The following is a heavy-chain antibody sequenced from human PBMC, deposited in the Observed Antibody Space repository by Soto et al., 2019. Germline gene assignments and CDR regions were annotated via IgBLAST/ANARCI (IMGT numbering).Heavy chain of an antibody. Sequence: SETLSLTCTVSGGSISSSSYYWGWIRQPPGKGLEWIGSIYYSGSTYYNPSLKSRVTISVDTSKNQFSLKLSSVTAADTAVYYCARQEGVVVVAASSVVLRSFFDYWGQGTLVTVSS. D-gene: IGHD2-15*01. CDR1: GGSISSSSYY. CDR3: ARQEGVVVVAASSVVLRSFFDY. J-gene: IGHJ4*02. V-gene: IGHV4-39*01. CDR2: IYYSGST.